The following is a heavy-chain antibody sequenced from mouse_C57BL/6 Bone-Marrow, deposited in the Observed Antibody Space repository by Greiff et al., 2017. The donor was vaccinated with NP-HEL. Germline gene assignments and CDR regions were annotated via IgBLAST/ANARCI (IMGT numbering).Heavy chain of an antibody. V-gene: IGHV14-3*01. Sequence: EVKVVESVAELVRPGASVKLSCTASGFNIKNTYMHWVKQRPEQGLEWIGRIDPANGNTKYAPKFQGKATITADTSSNTAYLQLSSLTSEDTAIYYCARWLLRPDYFDYWGQGTTLTVSS. CDR2: IDPANGNT. CDR1: GFNIKNTY. D-gene: IGHD2-3*01. CDR3: ARWLLRPDYFDY. J-gene: IGHJ2*01.